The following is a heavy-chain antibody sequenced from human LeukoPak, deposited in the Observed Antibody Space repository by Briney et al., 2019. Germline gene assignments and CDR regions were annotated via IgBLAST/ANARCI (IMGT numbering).Heavy chain of an antibody. CDR1: GGSFSGFY. CDR2: LSHSGNT. CDR3: ARSSYDYVWGTLAF. J-gene: IGHJ4*02. Sequence: SETLSLTCAVYGGSFSGFYWNWIRQSPGKGLEWLGDLSHSGNTNYNPSLESRVTISGDTSKNQFCLKLSSVTAADTAVYYCARSSYDYVWGTLAFWGQGNLVTVSA. D-gene: IGHD3-16*01. V-gene: IGHV4-34*01.